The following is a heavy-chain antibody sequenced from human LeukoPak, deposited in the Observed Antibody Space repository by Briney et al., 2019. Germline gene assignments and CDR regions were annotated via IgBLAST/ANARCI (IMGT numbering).Heavy chain of an antibody. Sequence: PSETLSLTCTVSGDSISSSRHYWGWIRQPPGKGPECIGTISYSVSTYYNPSLKSRVTMSVDTSKNQVSLKLTSVTASDTAVYYCARHDCFGTSCQYFYGMDVWGQGTTVTVSS. V-gene: IGHV4-39*01. CDR2: ISYSVST. CDR3: ARHDCFGTSCQYFYGMDV. D-gene: IGHD2-2*01. CDR1: GDSISSSRHY. J-gene: IGHJ6*02.